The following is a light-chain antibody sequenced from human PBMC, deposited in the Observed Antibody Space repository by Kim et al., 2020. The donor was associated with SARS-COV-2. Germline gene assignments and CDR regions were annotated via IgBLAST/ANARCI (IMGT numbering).Light chain of an antibody. V-gene: IGKV1-17*01. CDR2: SAA. CDR3: LQHSNYPYT. J-gene: IGKJ2*01. CDR1: QGIRND. Sequence: SASVGDRVTITCRASQGIRNDLGWYQQKAGKAPKRLIVSAANLESGVPSRFSGSGSVTEFTLTIDSLQPEDFATYYCLQHSNYPYTFGQGTKLEI.